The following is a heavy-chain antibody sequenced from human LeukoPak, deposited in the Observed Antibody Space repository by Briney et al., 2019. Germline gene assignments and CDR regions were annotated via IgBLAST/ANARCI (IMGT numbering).Heavy chain of an antibody. J-gene: IGHJ3*02. CDR1: GYTFTDYY. V-gene: IGHV1-69-2*01. D-gene: IGHD2-21*01. Sequence: ASVKVSCKVSGYTFTDYYMHWVQQAPGKGLEWMGLVDPEDGETIYAEKFQGRVTITADTPTDTAYMELSSLRSEDTAVYYCATDKNRYCGGDCSKNDAFDIWGQGTMVTVSS. CDR2: VDPEDGET. CDR3: ATDKNRYCGGDCSKNDAFDI.